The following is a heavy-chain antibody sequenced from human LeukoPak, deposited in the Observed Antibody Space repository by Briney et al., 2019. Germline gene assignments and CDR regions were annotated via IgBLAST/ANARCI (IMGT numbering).Heavy chain of an antibody. D-gene: IGHD6-6*01. J-gene: IGHJ4*02. V-gene: IGHV4-34*01. CDR3: AREDPARSKSFDY. CDR2: INHSGST. Sequence: SETLSLTCAVYGGSFSGYYWSWIRQPLGKGLEWIGEINHSGSTNYNPSLKSRVTISVDTSKNQFSLKLSTVTAADTAVYYCAREDPARSKSFDYWGQGTLVTVSS. CDR1: GGSFSGYY.